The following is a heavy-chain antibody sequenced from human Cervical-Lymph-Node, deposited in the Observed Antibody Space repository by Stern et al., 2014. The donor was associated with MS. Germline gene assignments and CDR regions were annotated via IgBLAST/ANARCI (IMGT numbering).Heavy chain of an antibody. J-gene: IGHJ4*02. D-gene: IGHD4-11*01. V-gene: IGHV1-2*02. CDR1: GYSFTDYY. CDR3: ARDLADYRYYFDS. CDR2: FSPATGAT. Sequence: LQLVASGTDVKKPGASAKVSCEASGYSFTDYYIHWVRQAPGQGLEWMGWFSPATGATAYAQNFEGRVTMTRDTSITTAYMELSRLSSDDTAVYYCARDLADYRYYFDSWGPGTLVTVSS.